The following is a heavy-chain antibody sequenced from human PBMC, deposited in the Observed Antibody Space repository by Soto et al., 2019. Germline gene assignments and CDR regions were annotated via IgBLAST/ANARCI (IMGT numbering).Heavy chain of an antibody. D-gene: IGHD6-6*01. CDR3: ATSSRSSWRYYYMDV. CDR2: VYYSGST. J-gene: IGHJ6*03. Sequence: QVQLQESGPGLVKPSETLSLTCTVSGGSISSSYWSWIRQPPGKGLEYIGYVYYSGSTNYNPSLQRRVTISLDTSKDQLSLTLSSVTAADTAVYYCATSSRSSWRYYYMDVWGKGTTVTVSS. V-gene: IGHV4-59*01. CDR1: GGSISSSY.